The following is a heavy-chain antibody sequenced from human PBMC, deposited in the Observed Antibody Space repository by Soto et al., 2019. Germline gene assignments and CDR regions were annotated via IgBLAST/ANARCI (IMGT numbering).Heavy chain of an antibody. CDR1: GFTVTSSY. Sequence: GGPLRLSCAASGFTVTSSYMNWVRQAPGKGLEWVSLIYSGGTTHYADSVKGRFTISRDNSKNTLYLQMNSLRVEDTAVYYCAREGWFDPWGQGTLLTVSS. CDR2: IYSGGTT. V-gene: IGHV3-53*01. J-gene: IGHJ5*02. CDR3: AREGWFDP.